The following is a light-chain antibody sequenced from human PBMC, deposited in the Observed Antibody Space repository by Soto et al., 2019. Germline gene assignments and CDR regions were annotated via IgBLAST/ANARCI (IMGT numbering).Light chain of an antibody. V-gene: IGKV1-39*01. CDR3: QQSYITPYT. Sequence: DIQMTQSPSSLSASVGDRVTITCRASQSISSYLNWYQQKPGNAPQRLMSAASNLQSGVPSSVIGSGSGTDVTLTITGLQREDFATYYCQQSYITPYTFGQGTKLEIK. J-gene: IGKJ2*01. CDR1: QSISSY. CDR2: AAS.